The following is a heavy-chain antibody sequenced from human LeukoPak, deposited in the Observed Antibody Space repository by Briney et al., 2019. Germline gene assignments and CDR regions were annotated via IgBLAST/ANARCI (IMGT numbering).Heavy chain of an antibody. J-gene: IGHJ4*02. CDR2: ISYDGSNK. D-gene: IGHD2-15*01. CDR1: GFTFSSYG. V-gene: IGHV3-30*18. Sequence: PGRSLRLSCAASGFTFSSYGMHWVRQAPGKGLEWVAIISYDGSNKYYADSVKGRFTISRDNSKNTLYLQMNSLRAEDTAVYYCAKEWMPIVVVVAATDYWGQGTLVTVSS. CDR3: AKEWMPIVVVVAATDY.